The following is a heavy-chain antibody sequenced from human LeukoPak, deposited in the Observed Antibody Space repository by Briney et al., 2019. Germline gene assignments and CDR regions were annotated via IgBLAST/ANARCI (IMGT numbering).Heavy chain of an antibody. CDR3: ARDGRVYSYGPAYFDY. V-gene: IGHV3-30*04. CDR1: GFTFSSYA. Sequence: PGRSLRLSCAASGFTFSSYAMHWVRQAPGKGLEWVAVISDDGSNKYYADSVKGRFTISRDNSKNTLYLQMNSLRAEDTAVYYCARDGRVYSYGPAYFDYWGQGTLVTVSS. CDR2: ISDDGSNK. D-gene: IGHD5-18*01. J-gene: IGHJ4*02.